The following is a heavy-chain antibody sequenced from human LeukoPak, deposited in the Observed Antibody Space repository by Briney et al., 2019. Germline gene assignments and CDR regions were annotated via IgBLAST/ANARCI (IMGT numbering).Heavy chain of an antibody. J-gene: IGHJ3*02. Sequence: SETLSLTCTVSGGSISSHYWSWIRQPPGKGLEWIGYIYYSGSINYNPSLKSRVTISVDTSKNQFSLKLSSVTAADTAVYYCARVRDGYNSAFDIWGQGTMVTVSS. CDR3: ARVRDGYNSAFDI. CDR1: GGSISSHY. CDR2: IYYSGSI. V-gene: IGHV4-59*11. D-gene: IGHD5-24*01.